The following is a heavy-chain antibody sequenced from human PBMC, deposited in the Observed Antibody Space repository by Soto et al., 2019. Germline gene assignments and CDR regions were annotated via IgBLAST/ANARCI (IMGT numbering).Heavy chain of an antibody. D-gene: IGHD3-10*01. Sequence: GASVKVSCKASGYTFTSYGISWVRQAPGQGLEWMGRISAILGIANYAQKFQGRVTMTADKSTSTAYMELSSLRSEDTAVYYCARRGFTPRDMDVWGKGTTVTVSS. V-gene: IGHV1-69*04. J-gene: IGHJ6*03. CDR2: ISAILGIA. CDR1: GYTFTSYG. CDR3: ARRGFTPRDMDV.